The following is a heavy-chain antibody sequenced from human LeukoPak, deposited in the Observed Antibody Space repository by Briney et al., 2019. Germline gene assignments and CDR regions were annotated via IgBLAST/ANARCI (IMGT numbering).Heavy chain of an antibody. V-gene: IGHV3-30*18. CDR1: GFTFSSYG. J-gene: IGHJ2*01. D-gene: IGHD3-9*01. CDR2: ISYDGSNK. CDR3: AKGTKRYFDWLSVWYFDL. Sequence: GGSLRLSCAASGFTFSSYGMHWVRQAPGKGLEWVAVISYDGSNKYYADSVKGRFTISRDNSKNTLYLQMDSLRAEDTAVYYCAKGTKRYFDWLSVWYFDLWGRGTLVTVSS.